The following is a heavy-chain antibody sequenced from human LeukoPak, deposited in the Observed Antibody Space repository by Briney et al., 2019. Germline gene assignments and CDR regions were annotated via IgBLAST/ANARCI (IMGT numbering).Heavy chain of an antibody. CDR2: IYYSGST. D-gene: IGHD6-19*01. Sequence: SETLSLTCTVSGGSISSYYWSWIRQPPGKGLEWIGYIYYSGSTDYNPSLKSRDTMSVDTSKNQFSLKLSSVTAADTAVYYCAREEGASSGWDSYFDYWGQGTLVTVSS. CDR3: AREEGASSGWDSYFDY. V-gene: IGHV4-59*12. J-gene: IGHJ4*02. CDR1: GGSISSYY.